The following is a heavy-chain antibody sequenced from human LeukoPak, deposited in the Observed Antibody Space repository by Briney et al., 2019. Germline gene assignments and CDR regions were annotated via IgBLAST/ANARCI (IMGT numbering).Heavy chain of an antibody. D-gene: IGHD3-9*01. CDR2: INLNGSEI. CDR1: GFTFSKYW. CDR3: ARGGSIFAY. J-gene: IGHJ1*01. Sequence: GGSLRLSCATSGFTFSKYWMSWVRQAPGKGLGWVANINLNGSEIAYVDSVKGRFTISRDNAKNSLNLQMNSLRAEDTALYYCARGGSIFAYWGQGALVTVSS. V-gene: IGHV3-7*01.